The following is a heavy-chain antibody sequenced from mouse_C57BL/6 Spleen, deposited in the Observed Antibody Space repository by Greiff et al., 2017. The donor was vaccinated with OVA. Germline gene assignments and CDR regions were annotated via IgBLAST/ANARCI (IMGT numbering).Heavy chain of an antibody. J-gene: IGHJ2*01. CDR1: GYTFTSYW. D-gene: IGHD1-1*01. Sequence: QVQLKQPGAELVKPGASVKLSCKASGYTFTSYWMQWVKQRPGQGLEWIGEIDPSDSYTNYNQKFKGKATLTVDTSSSTAYMQLSSLTSEDSAVYYCARSGYYYGSRYFDYWGQGTTLTVSS. CDR3: ARSGYYYGSRYFDY. CDR2: IDPSDSYT. V-gene: IGHV1-50*01.